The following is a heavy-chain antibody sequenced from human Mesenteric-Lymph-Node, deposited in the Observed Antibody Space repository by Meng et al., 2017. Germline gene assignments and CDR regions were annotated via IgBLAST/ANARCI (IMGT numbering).Heavy chain of an antibody. CDR1: GFTFSSYA. V-gene: IGHV3-30*04. J-gene: IGHJ6*02. CDR3: ARGPGGGLGYYYYYGMDV. Sequence: GESLKISCAASGFTFSSYAMHWVRQAPGKGLEWVAVISYDGSNKYYADSVKGRFTISRDNSKNTLYLQMNSLRAEDTAVYYCARGPGGGLGYYYYYGMDVWGQGTTVTVSS. CDR2: ISYDGSNK. D-gene: IGHD3-16*01.